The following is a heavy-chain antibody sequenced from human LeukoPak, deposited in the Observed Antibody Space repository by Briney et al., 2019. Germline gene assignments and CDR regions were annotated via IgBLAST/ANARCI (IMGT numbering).Heavy chain of an antibody. CDR3: AKLLYYYDSSQPY. Sequence: ASVKVSCKASGFTFSSYGMSWVRQAPGKGLEWVSAISGSGGGTYYADSVKGRFTISRDNSKNTLYLQMNSLRAEDTAVYYCAKLLYYYDSSQPYWGQGTLVTVSS. D-gene: IGHD3-22*01. CDR2: ISGSGGGT. V-gene: IGHV3-23*01. CDR1: GFTFSSYG. J-gene: IGHJ4*02.